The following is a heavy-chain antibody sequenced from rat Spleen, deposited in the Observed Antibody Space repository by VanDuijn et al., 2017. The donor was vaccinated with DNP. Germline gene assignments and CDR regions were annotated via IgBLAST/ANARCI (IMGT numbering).Heavy chain of an antibody. CDR2: ISYEGKTT. V-gene: IGHV5-22*01. Sequence: EVQLVESGGGLVQPGRSLKLSCTVSGFTFSDYYMAWVRQAPKKGLEWVASISYEGKTTYYGDSVKGRFTISRDNAKSILYLQMNSLRSDDMATYYCARHVLPLRVWDYWGQGVMVTVSS. CDR3: ARHVLPLRVWDY. D-gene: IGHD4-1*01. CDR1: GFTFSDYY. J-gene: IGHJ2*01.